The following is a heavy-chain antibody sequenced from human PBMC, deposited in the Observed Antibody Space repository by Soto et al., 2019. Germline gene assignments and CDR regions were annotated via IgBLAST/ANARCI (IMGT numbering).Heavy chain of an antibody. D-gene: IGHD6-19*01. CDR1: GFPFKSYG. CDR3: ARPFVEPVACPYYYGMDL. V-gene: IGHV3-33*01. CDR2: IWYDGNTK. J-gene: IGHJ6*02. Sequence: QIQLVESGGGVVQPGRSLRLSCTASGFPFKSYGFNWVRQAPGKGLEWVAVIWYDGNTKYYADSVKGRFTISRDNLRSTVNLQTHSLAAEDTAVYYCARPFVEPVACPYYYGMDLWCQGTTVPVS.